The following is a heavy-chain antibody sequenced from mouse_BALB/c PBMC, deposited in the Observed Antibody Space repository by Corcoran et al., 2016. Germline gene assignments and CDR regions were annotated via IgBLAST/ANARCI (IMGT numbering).Heavy chain of an antibody. Sequence: EVQLQQSGAELVRPGALVKLSCKASGFNIKDYYMHWVKQRPEQGLEWIGWIDPENGNTIYDPKFQGKASITEDTSSKTAYLQLSSLTSEDPAVYYCARADYRYSLAMDYWGQGTSVTVSS. V-gene: IGHV14-1*02. CDR2: IDPENGNT. CDR3: ARADYRYSLAMDY. D-gene: IGHD2-14*01. CDR1: GFNIKDYY. J-gene: IGHJ4*01.